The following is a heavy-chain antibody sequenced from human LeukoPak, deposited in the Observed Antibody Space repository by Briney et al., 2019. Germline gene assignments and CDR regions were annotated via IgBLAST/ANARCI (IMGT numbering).Heavy chain of an antibody. Sequence: PSETLSLTCTVSGGSISSHYWSWIRQPPGKGLEWIGYIYYSGSTNYNPSLKSRVTISVDTSKNQFSLKLSSVTAADTAVYYCARVPMSPRGQQDDYKLVGRVGSYYYYYYMDVWGKGTTVTVSS. D-gene: IGHD5-12*01. CDR3: ARVPMSPRGQQDDYKLVGRVGSYYYYYYMDV. CDR2: IYYSGST. J-gene: IGHJ6*03. CDR1: GGSISSHY. V-gene: IGHV4-59*11.